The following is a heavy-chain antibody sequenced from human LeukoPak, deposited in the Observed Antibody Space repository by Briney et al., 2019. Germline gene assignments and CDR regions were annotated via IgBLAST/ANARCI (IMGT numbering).Heavy chain of an antibody. V-gene: IGHV3-20*04. CDR3: ARGFRNGPFDC. Sequence: GGSLRLSCEASGFAFDDYGMSWVRQPPGKGLEWVSGINRNGGSTDYADSVKGRFTISRDNAKNSHFLQMNSLRVEDTALYYCARGFRNGPFDCWGQGTLVTVSS. J-gene: IGHJ4*02. D-gene: IGHD2-8*01. CDR1: GFAFDDYG. CDR2: INRNGGST.